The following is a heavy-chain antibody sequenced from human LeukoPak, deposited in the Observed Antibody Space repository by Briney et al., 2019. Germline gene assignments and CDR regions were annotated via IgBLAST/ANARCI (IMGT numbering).Heavy chain of an antibody. D-gene: IGHD5-18*01. J-gene: IGHJ4*02. CDR1: GLTFSSYG. Sequence: GSLRLSCAASGLTFSSYGMHWVRQAQGKGLEWVAVISYDGSNKYYADSVKGRFTISRDNSKNTLYLQMNSLRAEDTAVYYCAKAAWIQLWLLDYWGQGTLVTVSS. V-gene: IGHV3-30*18. CDR3: AKAAWIQLWLLDY. CDR2: ISYDGSNK.